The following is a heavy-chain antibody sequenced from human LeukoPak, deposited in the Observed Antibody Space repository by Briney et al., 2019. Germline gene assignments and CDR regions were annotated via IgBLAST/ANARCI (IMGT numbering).Heavy chain of an antibody. J-gene: IGHJ4*02. CDR3: ASPRGGAGRPFDY. CDR2: IYYSGST. CDR1: GGSISSSSYY. Sequence: SETLSLTCTVSGGSISSSSYYWGWIRQPPGKGLEWIGSIYYSGSTYYNPSLKSRVTISVDTSKNQFSLKLSSVTAADTAVYYCASPRGGAGRPFDYWGQGTLVTVSS. D-gene: IGHD3-10*01. V-gene: IGHV4-39*01.